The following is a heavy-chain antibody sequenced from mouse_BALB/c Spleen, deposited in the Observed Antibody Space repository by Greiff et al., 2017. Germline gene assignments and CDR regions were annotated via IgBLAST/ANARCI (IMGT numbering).Heavy chain of an antibody. CDR2: IYPGDGDT. V-gene: IGHV1-87*01. J-gene: IGHJ4*01. CDR1: GYTFTSYW. CDR3: ARGLPYDYAMDD. D-gene: IGHD2-2*01. Sequence: QVQLQQSGAELARPGASVKLSCKASGYTFTSYWMQWVKQRPGQGLEWIGDIYPGDGDTRYTQKFKGKATLTADKSSSTAYMQLSSLASEDSAVYYGARGLPYDYAMDDGGQGTSVTVAS.